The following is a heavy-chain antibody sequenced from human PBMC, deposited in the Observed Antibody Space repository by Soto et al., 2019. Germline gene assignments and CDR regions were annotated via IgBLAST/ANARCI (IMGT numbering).Heavy chain of an antibody. V-gene: IGHV1-18*01. J-gene: IGHJ5*02. D-gene: IGHD2-2*01. CDR3: VRLIGNSSLDP. CDR2: ISAYNGNT. Sequence: VASAMVSSRASGYTFTSYGITWVRQAPGQGLEWMGWISAYNGNTNYAQKLQGRVTINPDTSNNQLSLHLNSVTPYDTAVYYCVRLIGNSSLDPWGQGTLVTVSS. CDR1: GYTFTSYG.